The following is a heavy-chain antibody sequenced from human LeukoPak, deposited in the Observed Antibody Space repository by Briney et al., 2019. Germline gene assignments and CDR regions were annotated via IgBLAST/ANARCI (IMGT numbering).Heavy chain of an antibody. D-gene: IGHD5-18*01. CDR1: GFTFSSYG. CDR2: IHYDGSNQ. J-gene: IGHJ4*02. V-gene: IGHV3-30*02. Sequence: GGSLRLSCAASGFTFSSYGMHWVRQAPGKGLECVAFIHYDGSNQYYADSVKGRFTISRDNSRNTVYLQMNSLRAEDTAVYYCANDLGWIQLNLGRGQGTLVTVSS. CDR3: ANDLGWIQLNLG.